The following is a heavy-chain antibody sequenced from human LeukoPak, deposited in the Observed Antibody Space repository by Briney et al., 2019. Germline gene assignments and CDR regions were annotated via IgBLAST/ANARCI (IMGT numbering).Heavy chain of an antibody. J-gene: IGHJ2*01. V-gene: IGHV3-23*01. Sequence: GGSLRLSCAASGFTFSSYAMSWVRHAPGKGLEWVSAISGSGGSTYYADSVKGRFTISRDNSKNTLYLQMNSLRAEDTAVYYCAKGVGYDSSGYYYSWYFDLWGRGTLVTVSS. CDR2: ISGSGGST. D-gene: IGHD3-22*01. CDR1: GFTFSSYA. CDR3: AKGVGYDSSGYYYSWYFDL.